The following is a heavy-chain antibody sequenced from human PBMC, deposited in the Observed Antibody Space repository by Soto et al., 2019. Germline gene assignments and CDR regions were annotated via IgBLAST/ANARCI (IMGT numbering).Heavy chain of an antibody. V-gene: IGHV3-74*01. CDR1: GFTFSSYW. Sequence: EVQLVESGGGLVQPGGSLRLSCAASGFTFSSYWMHWVRQAPGKGLVWVSRIYTDGSRTNYADSVKGRFTISRDNAKNTLYLQINSLRAEDTAVYYCARGLMHLYGMDVWGQATTVTVSS. CDR2: IYTDGSRT. J-gene: IGHJ6*02. CDR3: ARGLMHLYGMDV. D-gene: IGHD3-16*01.